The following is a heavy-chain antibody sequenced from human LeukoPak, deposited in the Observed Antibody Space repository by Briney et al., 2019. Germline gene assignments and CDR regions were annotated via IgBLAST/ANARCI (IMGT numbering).Heavy chain of an antibody. Sequence: GGSLRLSCAASGFTFSSFRVNWVRQPPGKGPEWVSSISSSHIYYADSVRGRFTISRDDAKNSLYLQMNSLRAEDTAVYYCAREPYDSGGGWGQGTLVTVSS. CDR3: AREPYDSGGG. D-gene: IGHD3-22*01. J-gene: IGHJ4*02. CDR1: GFTFSSFR. CDR2: ISSSHI. V-gene: IGHV3-21*06.